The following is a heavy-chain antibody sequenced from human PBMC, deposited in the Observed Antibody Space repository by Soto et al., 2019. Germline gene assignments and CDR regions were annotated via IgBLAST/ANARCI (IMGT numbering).Heavy chain of an antibody. D-gene: IGHD2-2*01. CDR2: IYYSGST. V-gene: IGHV4-59*08. J-gene: IGHJ6*03. CDR1: GGSISSYY. CDR3: ARHASISCSSTSCALRYYYYYYMDV. Sequence: ASETLSLTCTVSGGSISSYYWSWIRQPPGEGLEWIGYIYYSGSTNYNPSLKSRVTISVDTSKNQFSLKLSSVTAADTAVYYCARHASISCSSTSCALRYYYYYYMDVWGKGTTVTVSS.